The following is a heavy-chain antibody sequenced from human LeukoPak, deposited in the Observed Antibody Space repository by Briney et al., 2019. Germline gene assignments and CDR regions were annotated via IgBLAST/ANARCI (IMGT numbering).Heavy chain of an antibody. CDR2: INPNSGGT. J-gene: IGHJ3*02. D-gene: IGHD2-2*01. Sequence: ASVKVSCKASGHTFTDYYVHWVRQAPGQGLEWMGWINPNSGGTNYAQKFQGRVTMTRDTSISTAYMDLSRLRSDDTAVYYCAKVVHGTVAFDIWGQGTLVTVSS. V-gene: IGHV1-2*02. CDR1: GHTFTDYY. CDR3: AKVVHGTVAFDI.